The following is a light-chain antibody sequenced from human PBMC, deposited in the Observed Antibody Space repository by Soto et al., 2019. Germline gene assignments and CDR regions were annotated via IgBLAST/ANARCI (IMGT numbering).Light chain of an antibody. CDR3: TSYTGSDIWV. CDR1: SSDVGAYNY. CDR2: EVS. Sequence: QSALTQPPSASGSPGQSVTISCTGTSSDVGAYNYVSWYQQYPGKAPKLMLYEVSKRPSGVPDRFSGSKSGKTASLTVSGLHPEDEADYYCTSYTGSDIWVFGGGTKLTVL. V-gene: IGLV2-8*01. J-gene: IGLJ3*02.